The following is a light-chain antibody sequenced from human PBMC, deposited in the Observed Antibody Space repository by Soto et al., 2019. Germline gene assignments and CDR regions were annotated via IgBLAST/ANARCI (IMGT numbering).Light chain of an antibody. Sequence: DIQMTQSPSSLSASVGDRGTITCRASQGISNHLAWFQQKPGKAPKSLIYGASNLQSGVPSKFSGSGSGTDFTLTISSLQPEDFATYYCQHYNSYPFTFGPGTKVDIK. J-gene: IGKJ3*01. V-gene: IGKV1-16*02. CDR3: QHYNSYPFT. CDR2: GAS. CDR1: QGISNH.